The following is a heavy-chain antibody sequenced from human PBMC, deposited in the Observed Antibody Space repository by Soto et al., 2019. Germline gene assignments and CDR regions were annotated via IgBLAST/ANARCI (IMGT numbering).Heavy chain of an antibody. J-gene: IGHJ3*02. Sequence: GGSLRLSWSASGFTFSSYAMHLVRQAPWKGLEYVSVISSNGGSTYHADSVKGRFTISRDNSKNTLYLQMSSLSAEDTAVYYCVKGVKGSTLIPYYYDSSGYYYDAFNIWGKGTKVTVSS. V-gene: IGHV3-64D*06. CDR3: VKGVKGSTLIPYYYDSSGYYYDAFNI. CDR2: ISSNGGST. D-gene: IGHD3-22*01. CDR1: GFTFSSYA.